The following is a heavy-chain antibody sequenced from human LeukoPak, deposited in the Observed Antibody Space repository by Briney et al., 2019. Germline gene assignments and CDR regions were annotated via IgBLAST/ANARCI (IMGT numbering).Heavy chain of an antibody. CDR3: AKDYYGDYHFDY. Sequence: GGSLRLSCAASGFTFSSYAMSCVRQAPGRGLEWVSAISGSGGSTYYADSVKGRFNISRDNSKNTLYLQMNSLRAEDTAAYYCAKDYYGDYHFDYWGQGTLVTVSS. V-gene: IGHV3-23*01. CDR1: GFTFSSYA. D-gene: IGHD4-17*01. J-gene: IGHJ4*02. CDR2: ISGSGGST.